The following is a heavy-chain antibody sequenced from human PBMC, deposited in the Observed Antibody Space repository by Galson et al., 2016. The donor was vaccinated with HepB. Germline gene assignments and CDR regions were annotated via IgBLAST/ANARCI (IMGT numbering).Heavy chain of an antibody. CDR1: GFTFSSYV. D-gene: IGHD3-16*01. CDR3: ARGGSDDIWGTQNHNYGLDV. CDR2: VSYDGSNQ. J-gene: IGHJ6*04. Sequence: SLRLSCAASGFTFSSYVMHWVRQAPGKGLEWVAVVSYDGSNQYYADPVKGRFTISRDNSKNTLQLQLNSLRAEDSAIYYCARGGSDDIWGTQNHNYGLDVWGKGTMVTVSP. V-gene: IGHV3-30-3*01.